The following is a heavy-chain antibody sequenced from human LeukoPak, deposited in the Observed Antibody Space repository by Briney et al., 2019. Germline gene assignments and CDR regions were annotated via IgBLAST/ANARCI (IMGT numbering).Heavy chain of an antibody. V-gene: IGHV4-61*08. J-gene: IGHJ4*02. Sequence: PSETLSLTCTVSGDSISDGVYYWSWIRQPPGKGLEWIGYIYYSGSTNYNPSLKSRVTISVDTSKNQFSLKLSSVTAADTAVYYCARAPTVGATIYYFDYWGQGTLVTVSS. CDR2: IYYSGST. D-gene: IGHD1-26*01. CDR3: ARAPTVGATIYYFDY. CDR1: GDSISDGVYY.